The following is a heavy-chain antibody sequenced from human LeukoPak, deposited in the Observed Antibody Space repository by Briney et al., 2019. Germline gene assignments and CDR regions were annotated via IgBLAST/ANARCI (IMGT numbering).Heavy chain of an antibody. CDR3: AREFRYYDSSGLLQH. CDR1: GYNFTGYY. D-gene: IGHD3-22*01. Sequence: ASVKVSCKASGYNFTGYYVHWVRQAPGQGLEWMGWINPNSGGTKYAQKFQGRVTMTRDTSISTAYMELSRLRSDDTAVYYCAREFRYYDSSGLLQHWGQGTLVTVSS. J-gene: IGHJ1*01. CDR2: INPNSGGT. V-gene: IGHV1-2*02.